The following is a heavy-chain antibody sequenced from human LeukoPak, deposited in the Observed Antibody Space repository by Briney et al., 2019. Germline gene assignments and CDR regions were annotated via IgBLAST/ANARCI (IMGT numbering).Heavy chain of an antibody. V-gene: IGHV4-61*01. J-gene: IGHJ5*02. CDR2: IYYSGST. Sequence: SETLSLTCTVSGGSVSSGRYYWSWIRQPPGKGLEWIGYIYYSGSTNYNPSLKSRVTISVDTSKNQFSLKLSSVNAADTAVYYCAREIEKYGDYQPGNWFDPWGQGTLVTVSS. D-gene: IGHD4-17*01. CDR1: GGSVSSGRYY. CDR3: AREIEKYGDYQPGNWFDP.